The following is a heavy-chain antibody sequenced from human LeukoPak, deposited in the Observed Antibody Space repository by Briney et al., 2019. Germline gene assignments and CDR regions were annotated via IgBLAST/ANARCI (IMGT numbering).Heavy chain of an antibody. J-gene: IGHJ4*02. CDR1: GYTFTNYY. V-gene: IGHV1-46*01. Sequence: ASVKVSCKTSGYTFTNYYMHWVRQAPGQGPEWMGIINPSGGSTSCAQKFQGRVTLTRYTSTSTVYMELSSLRSEDTAVYYCAREIGPIQLHLWGSAFDYWGQGTLVTVSS. D-gene: IGHD5-18*01. CDR3: AREIGPIQLHLWGSAFDY. CDR2: INPSGGST.